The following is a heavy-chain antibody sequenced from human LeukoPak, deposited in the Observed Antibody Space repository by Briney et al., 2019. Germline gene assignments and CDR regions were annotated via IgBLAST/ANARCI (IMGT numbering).Heavy chain of an antibody. CDR2: ISSSSSTI. D-gene: IGHD3-22*01. CDR3: ARDQYGYYYDSSGYLY. J-gene: IGHJ4*02. Sequence: GGSLRLSCAASGFTFSSYSMNWVRQAPGKGLEWVSYISSSSSTIYYADSVKGRFTISRDNAKNSLYLQMNSLRAEDTAVYYCARDQYGYYYDSSGYLYWGQGTLVTVSS. CDR1: GFTFSSYS. V-gene: IGHV3-48*01.